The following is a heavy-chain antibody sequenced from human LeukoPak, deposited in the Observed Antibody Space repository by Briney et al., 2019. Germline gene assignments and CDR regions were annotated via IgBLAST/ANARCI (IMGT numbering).Heavy chain of an antibody. V-gene: IGHV1-2*02. Sequence: ASVKVSCKASGYTFTGYYMHWVRQAPGQGLEWMGWINPNSGGTNYAQKFQGRVTMTRDTSISTAYMELSRLRSDDTAVYYCARGPAMKWELDEFDPWGQGTLVTVSS. CDR2: INPNSGGT. CDR3: ARGPAMKWELDEFDP. D-gene: IGHD1-26*01. CDR1: GYTFTGYY. J-gene: IGHJ5*02.